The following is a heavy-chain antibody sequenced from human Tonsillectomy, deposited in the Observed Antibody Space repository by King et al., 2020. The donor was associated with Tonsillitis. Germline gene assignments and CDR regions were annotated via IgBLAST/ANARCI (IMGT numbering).Heavy chain of an antibody. CDR1: GGSISSGTYY. CDR3: ARREGYCSGGNCYNAFDI. Sequence: QLQESGPGLVKPSETLSLTCTVSGGSISSGTYYWGWIRQPPGKGLEWIGSMYYSGCTYYNPSLKSRVIISADTSKNQFSLKLNSVTAADTAVYYCARREGYCSGGNCYNAFDIWGQGTMVTVSS. CDR2: MYYSGCT. V-gene: IGHV4-39*01. J-gene: IGHJ3*02. D-gene: IGHD2-15*01.